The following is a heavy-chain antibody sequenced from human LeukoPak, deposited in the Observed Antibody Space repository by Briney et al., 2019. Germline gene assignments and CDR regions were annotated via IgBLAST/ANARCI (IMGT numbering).Heavy chain of an antibody. J-gene: IGHJ6*02. CDR3: ARDPYSSSWSYGMDV. D-gene: IGHD6-13*01. CDR2: IKQDGSET. CDR1: GFTFSNYW. V-gene: IGHV3-7*05. Sequence: PGGSLRLSCTASGFTFSNYWMSWVRQTPEKGLEWVANIKQDGSETVYVDSVEGQFTISRDNAQTSLYLQMSSLRAEDTAVYYCARDPYSSSWSYGMDVWGQGTTVTVSS.